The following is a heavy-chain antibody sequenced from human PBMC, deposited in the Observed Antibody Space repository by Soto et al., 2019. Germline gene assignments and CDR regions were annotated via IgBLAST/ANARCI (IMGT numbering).Heavy chain of an antibody. CDR3: ARLGGRYAVPHFDY. V-gene: IGHV4-39*01. CDR1: GGSICSSSYY. J-gene: IGHJ4*02. CDR2: IYYSGST. D-gene: IGHD1-26*01. Sequence: SETLSLSCTVSGGSICSSSYYWGWIRQPPGKGLEWIGSIYYSGSTYYNPSLKSRVTISVDTSKNQFSLKLSSVTAADTAVYYCARLGGRYAVPHFDYWGQGTLVTVSS.